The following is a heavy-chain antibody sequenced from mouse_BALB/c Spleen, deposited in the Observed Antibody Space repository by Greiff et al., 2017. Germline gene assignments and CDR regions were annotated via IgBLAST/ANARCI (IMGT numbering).Heavy chain of an antibody. V-gene: IGHV1-69*01. D-gene: IGHD1-2*01. CDR1: GYTFTDYW. CDR3: ARGGDTAIDY. J-gene: IGHJ2*01. CDR2: IDTSDSYT. Sequence: QVQLQQPGAELVMPGASVKMSCKASGYTFTDYWMHWVKQRPGQGLEWIGAIDTSDSYTSYNQKFKGKATLTVDESSSTAYMQLSSLTSEDSAVYYCARGGDTAIDYWGQGTTLTVSS.